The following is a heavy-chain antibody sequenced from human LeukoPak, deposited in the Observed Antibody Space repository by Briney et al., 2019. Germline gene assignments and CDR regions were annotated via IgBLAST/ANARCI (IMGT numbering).Heavy chain of an antibody. CDR1: GFTFSNVW. V-gene: IGHV3-15*01. J-gene: IGHJ4*02. CDR3: AKLGYDSSGYPGIFDY. Sequence: GESLRLSCAASGFTFSNVWMSWVRQVPGKGLEWVGRIRRKTDGETTDHAAPVKGRFTISRDDSKNTLYLQMNSLRAEDTAVYYCAKLGYDSSGYPGIFDYWGQGTLVTVSS. CDR2: IRRKTDGETT. D-gene: IGHD3-22*01.